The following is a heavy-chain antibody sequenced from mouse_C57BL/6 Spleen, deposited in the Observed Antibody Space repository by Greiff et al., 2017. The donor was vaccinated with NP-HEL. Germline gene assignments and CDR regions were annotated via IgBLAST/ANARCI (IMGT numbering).Heavy chain of an antibody. CDR3: TRLYYYGSSHTRNWYFDG. D-gene: IGHD1-1*01. J-gene: IGHJ1*03. V-gene: IGHV1-5*01. CDR1: GYTFTSYW. Sequence: VQLQQSGTVLARPGASVKMSCKTSGYTFTSYWMHWVKQRPGQGLEWIGAIYPGNSDTSYNQKFKGKAKLTAVTSASTAYMELSSLTNEDSAVYYCTRLYYYGSSHTRNWYFDGWGTGTTVTVSS. CDR2: IYPGNSDT.